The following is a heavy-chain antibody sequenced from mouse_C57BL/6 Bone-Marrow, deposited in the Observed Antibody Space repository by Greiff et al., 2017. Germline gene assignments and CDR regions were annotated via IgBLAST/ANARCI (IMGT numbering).Heavy chain of an antibody. CDR2: ISSGGSYT. V-gene: IGHV5-6*01. J-gene: IGHJ4*01. CDR1: GFTFSSYG. Sequence: VQLQQSGGDLVKPGGSLKLSCAASGFTFSSYGMSWVRQTPDKRLEWVATISSGGSYTYYPDSVKGRFTISRDNAKNTLYLQMSSLKSEDTAMYYCARWLYAMDYWGQGTSVTVS. CDR3: ARWLYAMDY.